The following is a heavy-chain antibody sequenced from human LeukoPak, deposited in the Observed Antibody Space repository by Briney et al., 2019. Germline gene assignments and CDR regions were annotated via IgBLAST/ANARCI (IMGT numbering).Heavy chain of an antibody. Sequence: PGGSLRLSCAASGFFFSSYSMNWVRQAPGKGLEWVSYISGGSGYIYYADSVKGRFTISRDNAKNSLYLQMNSLRAEDTAVYYCARAIAVAEGYWGQGTLVTVSS. D-gene: IGHD6-19*01. CDR2: ISGGSGYI. CDR3: ARAIAVAEGY. J-gene: IGHJ4*02. CDR1: GFFFSSYS. V-gene: IGHV3-21*04.